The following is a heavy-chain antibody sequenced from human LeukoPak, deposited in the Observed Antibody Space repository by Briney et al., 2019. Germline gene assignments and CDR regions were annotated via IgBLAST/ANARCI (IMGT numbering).Heavy chain of an antibody. D-gene: IGHD3-10*01. V-gene: IGHV4-59*01. CDR2: IYYSGST. Sequence: PSETLSLTCTVSGGSISSCYWSWIRQPPGKGLEWIGYIYYSGSTNYNPSLKSRVTISVDTSKNQFSLKLSSVTAADTAVYYCARVGGSGSYYRYYGMDVWGKGTTVTVSS. CDR3: ARVGGSGSYYRYYGMDV. J-gene: IGHJ6*04. CDR1: GGSISSCY.